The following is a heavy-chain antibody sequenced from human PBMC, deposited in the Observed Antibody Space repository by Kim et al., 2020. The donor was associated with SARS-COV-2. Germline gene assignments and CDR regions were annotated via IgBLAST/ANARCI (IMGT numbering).Heavy chain of an antibody. CDR3: AKAPDTVATEEFDY. D-gene: IGHD5-12*01. J-gene: IGHJ4*02. V-gene: IGHV3-9*01. Sequence: YADTVGGRFTIARDNAKNSLYLLMNSLRAEDTALYYCAKAPDTVATEEFDYWGQGTLVTVSS.